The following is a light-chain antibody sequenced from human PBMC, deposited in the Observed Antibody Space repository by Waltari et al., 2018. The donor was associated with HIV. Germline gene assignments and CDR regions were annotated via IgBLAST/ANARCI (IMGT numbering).Light chain of an antibody. CDR2: GAS. J-gene: IGKJ3*01. V-gene: IGKV3-20*01. CDR3: HHYGSSPFT. CDR1: QSICSRF. Sequence: DIVLTQSPGTLSLSPGARATLSCRASQSICSRFLAWYQQKLGQAPRLLIYGASSRAAGSPDRFSGSGSGTDFTLTINRREPEDCGVFYCHHYGSSPFTFGPGTKVDIK.